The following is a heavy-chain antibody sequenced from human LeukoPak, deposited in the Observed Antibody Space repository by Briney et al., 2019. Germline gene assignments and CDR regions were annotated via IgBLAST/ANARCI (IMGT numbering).Heavy chain of an antibody. CDR2: TKNKGNSYIT. CDR1: GFTFSSYW. D-gene: IGHD3-10*01. V-gene: IGHV3-72*01. J-gene: IGHJ6*02. CDR3: TRDFHGSGSMDV. Sequence: GGSLRLSCAASGFTFSSYWMHWVRQAPGKGLEWVGRTKNKGNSYITIYAASVKGRFTISRDGSKNLMYLRMNSLKTEDTAVYYCTRDFHGSGSMDVWGQGTTVIVSS.